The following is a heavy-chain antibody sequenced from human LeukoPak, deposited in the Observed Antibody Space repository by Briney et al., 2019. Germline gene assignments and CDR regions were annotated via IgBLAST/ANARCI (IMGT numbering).Heavy chain of an antibody. CDR3: ASSKGIAAAGTRFDY. CDR1: GYTFTSYG. V-gene: IGHV1-18*01. CDR2: ISAYNGNT. D-gene: IGHD6-13*01. J-gene: IGHJ4*02. Sequence: ASVKVSCKASGYTFTSYGISWVRQAPGQGLEWMGWISAYNGNTNYAQKLQGRVTMTRDTSISTAYMELSRLRSDDTAVYYCASSKGIAAAGTRFDYWGQGTLVTVSS.